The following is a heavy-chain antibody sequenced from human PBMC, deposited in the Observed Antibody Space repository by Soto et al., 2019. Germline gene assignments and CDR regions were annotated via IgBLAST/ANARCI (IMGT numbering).Heavy chain of an antibody. CDR2: ISYDGNNK. J-gene: IGHJ4*02. Sequence: PGGSLRLSCAASGFTFRSYGMHWVRQAPGKGLEWVAVISYDGNNKYYADSVKGRLTISRDNSKSTVSLQMNSLRVEDTAVYYCAKERTRHFDYWGQGIPVTVSS. CDR3: AKERTRHFDY. V-gene: IGHV3-30*18. CDR1: GFTFRSYG.